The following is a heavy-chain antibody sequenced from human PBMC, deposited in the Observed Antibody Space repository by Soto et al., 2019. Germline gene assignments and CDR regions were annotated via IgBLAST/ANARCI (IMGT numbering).Heavy chain of an antibody. CDR1: GFTFSSYG. J-gene: IGHJ6*03. V-gene: IGHV3-30*18. CDR3: AKVREWLSDLCYDYMDV. D-gene: IGHD3-3*01. Sequence: QVQLVESGGGVVQPGRSLRLSCAASGFTFSSYGMHWVRQAPGKGLEWVAVISYDGSNKYYADSVKGRFTISRDNSKNTLYLQMNSLRAEDTAVYYCAKVREWLSDLCYDYMDVWGKGTTVTVSS. CDR2: ISYDGSNK.